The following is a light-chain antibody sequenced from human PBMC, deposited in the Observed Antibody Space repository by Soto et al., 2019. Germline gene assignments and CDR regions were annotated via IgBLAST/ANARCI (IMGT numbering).Light chain of an antibody. CDR2: DVS. J-gene: IGLJ1*01. V-gene: IGLV2-14*01. Sequence: QSVLTQPASVSGSPGQSITISCTGTSSDVGGYNYASWYQQHPGKAPKLMIYDVSNRPSGVSNRFSGSKSGNTASLTISGLQVEDEADYYCSSYTSGSTYVFGTGTKVTVL. CDR1: SSDVGGYNY. CDR3: SSYTSGSTYV.